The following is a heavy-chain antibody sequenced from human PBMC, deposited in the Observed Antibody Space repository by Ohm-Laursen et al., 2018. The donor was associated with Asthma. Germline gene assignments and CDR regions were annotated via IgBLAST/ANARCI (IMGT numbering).Heavy chain of an antibody. V-gene: IGHV3-23*01. CDR3: AKDDTTYSDILTGYSDY. J-gene: IGHJ4*02. CDR1: GFNFGSYA. CDR2: ISVGGSK. D-gene: IGHD3-9*01. Sequence: GSLRLSCAASGFNFGSYAMIWVRQAPGKGLEWVSGISVGGSKYYGDSVKGRFTVSRDNSKSTLYLHMNSVRAEDTAVYYCAKDDTTYSDILTGYSDYWGQGTLVTVSS.